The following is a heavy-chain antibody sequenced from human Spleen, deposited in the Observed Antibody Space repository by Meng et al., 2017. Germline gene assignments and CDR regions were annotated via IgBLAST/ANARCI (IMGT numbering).Heavy chain of an antibody. D-gene: IGHD3-3*02. Sequence: QVQLQESGPGLVKPSQTLSLTCTVSGGSIRSGDRYWSWIRQPPGKGLEWIGYIYYSGTTYYNPSLESRVTVSVDTSRNQFSLRLSSVTAADTAIYYCVISSHNWGQGTLVTVSS. CDR1: GGSIRSGDRY. CDR2: IYYSGTT. CDR3: VISSHN. V-gene: IGHV4-30-4*01. J-gene: IGHJ4*02.